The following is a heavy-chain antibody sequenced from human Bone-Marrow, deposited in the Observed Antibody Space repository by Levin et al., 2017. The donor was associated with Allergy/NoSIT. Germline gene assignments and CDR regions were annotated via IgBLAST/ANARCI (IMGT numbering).Heavy chain of an antibody. CDR3: AADSSGHYGDSFDM. D-gene: IGHD3-22*01. CDR1: IFSFNTYW. Sequence: PGGSLRLSCAASIFSFNTYWMHWVRQVPGKGLVWVARINRDDSSTRYADFVKGRFTISRDNTKNTVYLQMNTLRAEDTAVYYCAADSSGHYGDSFDMWGQGTMVTVPS. CDR2: INRDDSST. V-gene: IGHV3-74*01. J-gene: IGHJ3*02.